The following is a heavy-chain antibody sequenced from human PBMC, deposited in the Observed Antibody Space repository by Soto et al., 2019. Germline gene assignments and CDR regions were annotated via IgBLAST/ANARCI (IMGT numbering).Heavy chain of an antibody. D-gene: IGHD6-19*01. CDR1: GGTFNSYT. V-gene: IGHV1-69*04. CDR3: ATEDVRRQYNWFDP. CDR2: IIPILGIA. J-gene: IGHJ5*02. Sequence: ASVKVSCKASGGTFNSYTICWVRQAPGQGLEWMGRIIPILGIANYAQKFQGRVTITADKSTSTAYMELSSLRSEDTAVYYCATEDVRRQYNWFDPWGQGTLVTVSS.